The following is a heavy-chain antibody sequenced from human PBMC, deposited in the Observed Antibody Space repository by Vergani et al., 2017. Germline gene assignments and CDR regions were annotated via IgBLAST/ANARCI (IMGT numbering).Heavy chain of an antibody. Sequence: QVQLVQSGAEVKKPGASVKVSCKASGYTFTGYYMHWVRQAPGQGLEWMGWINPNSGGTNYAQKFQGRVTMTRGTSISTAYMELSRLRSDETAVYYCARSMEPDVGFLYYYGMDVWGQGTTVTVSS. J-gene: IGHJ6*02. CDR3: ARSMEPDVGFLYYYGMDV. CDR2: INPNSGGT. D-gene: IGHD1-26*01. CDR1: GYTFTGYY. V-gene: IGHV1-2*02.